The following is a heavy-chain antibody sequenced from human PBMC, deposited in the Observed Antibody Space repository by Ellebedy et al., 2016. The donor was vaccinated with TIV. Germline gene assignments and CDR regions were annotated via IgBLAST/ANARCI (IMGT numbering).Heavy chain of an antibody. V-gene: IGHV5-10-1*01. Sequence: GGSLRLSXKGSGYSFTSYWISWVRQMPGKGLEWMGRIDPSDSYTNYSPSFQGHVTISADKSISTAYLQWSSLKASDTAMYYCARRSIFFDLYGMDVWGQGTTVTVSS. CDR2: IDPSDSYT. CDR3: ARRSIFFDLYGMDV. CDR1: GYSFTSYW. D-gene: IGHD3-3*01. J-gene: IGHJ6*02.